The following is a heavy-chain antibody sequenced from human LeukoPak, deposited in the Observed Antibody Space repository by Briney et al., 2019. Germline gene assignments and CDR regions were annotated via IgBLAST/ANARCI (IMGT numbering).Heavy chain of an antibody. V-gene: IGHV1-69*04. CDR3: ARGVSNDYGDLSAFDI. D-gene: IGHD4-17*01. J-gene: IGHJ3*02. CDR1: GGTFSSYA. CDR2: LIPILGKA. Sequence: GASVNVSCKASGGTFSSYAISWVRQAPGQGLEWVGRLIPILGKANYAQKFQSRVTITADRSTSTAYMELSSLRSEDTAVYYCARGVSNDYGDLSAFDIWGQGTMVTVSS.